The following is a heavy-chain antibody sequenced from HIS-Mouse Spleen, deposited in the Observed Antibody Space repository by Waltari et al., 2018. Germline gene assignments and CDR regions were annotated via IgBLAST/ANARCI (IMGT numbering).Heavy chain of an antibody. D-gene: IGHD6-13*01. CDR1: GGSIRSSSSY. J-gene: IGHJ2*01. V-gene: IGHV4-39*07. CDR2: IYYSGST. Sequence: QLQLQESGPGLVKPSETLSLTCTVTGGSIRSSSSYWAWIRPHTGKGLAWIWSIYYSGSTYYNPSLKSRVTISVDTSKNQFSLKLSSVTAADTAVYYCAREIPYSSSWYDWYFDLWGRGTLVTVSS. CDR3: AREIPYSSSWYDWYFDL.